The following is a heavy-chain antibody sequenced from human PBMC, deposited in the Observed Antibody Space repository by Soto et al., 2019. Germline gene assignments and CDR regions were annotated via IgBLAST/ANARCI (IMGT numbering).Heavy chain of an antibody. CDR3: ARGGLEPFDY. V-gene: IGHV3-74*01. D-gene: IGHD1-1*01. Sequence: PGGSLRLSCEASGFIFSDHAMSWVRQAPGKGLEWVSRINKDGSYKNYADFVEGRFTISRDDAKSELYLHMDRLRAEDTAVYYCARGGLEPFDYLGQGALVTVSS. CDR2: INKDGSYK. CDR1: GFIFSDHA. J-gene: IGHJ4*02.